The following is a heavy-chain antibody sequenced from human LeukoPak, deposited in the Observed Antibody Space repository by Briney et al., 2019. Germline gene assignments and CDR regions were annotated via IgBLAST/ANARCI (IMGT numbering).Heavy chain of an antibody. V-gene: IGHV1-2*02. CDR2: INPNSGGT. CDR3: ARADRLHGGPYLIGP. D-gene: IGHD2-21*01. J-gene: IGHJ5*02. CDR1: GSTFTGYY. Sequence: ASVKVSCKASGSTFTGYYMHWVRQAPGQGLEWMGWINPNSGGTSSAQKFQGRVTMTRDTSITTVYMEVSWLTSDDTAIYYCARADRLHGGPYLIGPWGQGTLVTVSS.